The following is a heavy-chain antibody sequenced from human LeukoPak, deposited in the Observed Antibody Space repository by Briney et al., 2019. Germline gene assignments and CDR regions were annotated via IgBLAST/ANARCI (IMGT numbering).Heavy chain of an antibody. J-gene: IGHJ4*02. Sequence: GGSLRLSCAVSGFPFTNYWMSWVRKAPGKGLEWVANIKEDGSVMYYVDSLKGRFTISRDSAQNSLYLQMNSLRVEDTVVYFCARDLWGSYSTGSYLDYWGQGALVTVSS. CDR3: ARDLWGSYSTGSYLDY. V-gene: IGHV3-7*01. CDR2: IKEDGSVM. D-gene: IGHD6-19*01. CDR1: GFPFTNYW.